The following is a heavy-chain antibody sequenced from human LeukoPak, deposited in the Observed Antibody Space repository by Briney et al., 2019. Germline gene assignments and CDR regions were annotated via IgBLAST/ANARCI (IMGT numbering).Heavy chain of an antibody. Sequence: SVKVSCKASGGTFTSYAISWVRQAPGQGLGWMGGIIPIFGTANYAQKFQGRVTITAGESTSTAYMEVSSLRSEDTAVYYCATSIRFLEWLPPSGYMDVWGKGTTVTVSS. CDR1: GGTFTSYA. CDR3: ATSIRFLEWLPPSGYMDV. J-gene: IGHJ6*03. D-gene: IGHD3-3*01. CDR2: IIPIFGTA. V-gene: IGHV1-69*01.